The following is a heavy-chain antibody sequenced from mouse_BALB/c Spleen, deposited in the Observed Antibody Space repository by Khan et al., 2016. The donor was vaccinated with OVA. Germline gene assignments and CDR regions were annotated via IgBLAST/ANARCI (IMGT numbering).Heavy chain of an antibody. CDR2: INTYTGEP. V-gene: IGHV9-3-1*01. Sequence: QIQLVQSGPELKKPGETVKISCKAPGYTFTNYGMNWVKQAPGKGLKWMGWINTYTGEPTYADDFKGRFAFSLENYAITAYLQINNLKNEDTSTYCGARSASYLFFDVWGAGTTVTVSS. D-gene: IGHD6-1*01. CDR3: ARSASYLFFDV. J-gene: IGHJ1*01. CDR1: GYTFTNYG.